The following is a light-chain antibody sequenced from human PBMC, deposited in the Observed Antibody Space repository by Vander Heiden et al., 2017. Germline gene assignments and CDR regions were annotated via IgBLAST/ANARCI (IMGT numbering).Light chain of an antibody. CDR2: AAS. CDR3: QQSYSTPRT. Sequence: DSQMTQSPSSLSVSVGDRATFTCRASHSISSYLNWYQQKPGKAPKLLLYAASSLQSGVPSSFSCSGSGTDFTLTISILQPEDFATYYCQQSYSTPRTFGQGTKVEIK. V-gene: IGKV1-39*01. J-gene: IGKJ1*01. CDR1: HSISSY.